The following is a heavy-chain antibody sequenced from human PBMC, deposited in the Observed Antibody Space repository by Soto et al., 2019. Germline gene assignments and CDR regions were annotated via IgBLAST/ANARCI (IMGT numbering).Heavy chain of an antibody. J-gene: IGHJ5*02. V-gene: IGHV4-59*01. CDR2: VHYSGST. CDR1: GDSICRYY. CDR3: AGDRSYDYAYWWFDP. Sequence: SETLSLTCTVSGDSICRYYWSWLRQPPGKGLEWIGYVHYSGSTNYNPSLKGRVTILVDMSKNQFSLKLRSVTAADTAVYYCAGDRSYDYAYWWFDPWGQGTLVTVSS. D-gene: IGHD3-16*01.